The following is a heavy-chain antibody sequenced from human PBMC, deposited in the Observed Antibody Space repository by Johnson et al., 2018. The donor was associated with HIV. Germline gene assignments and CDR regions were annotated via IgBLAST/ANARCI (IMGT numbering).Heavy chain of an antibody. Sequence: VQLVESGGGLVQPGRSLRLSCAASGFTFDVYGMSWVRQAPGQGPEWVSGINWNGGSLAYADSVKGRFTISRDNSKNTLYLQMNSLRAEDTAVYYCARTDYGDYNDAFDIWGQGTMVTVSS. V-gene: IGHV3-20*04. CDR3: ARTDYGDYNDAFDI. CDR1: GFTFDVYG. J-gene: IGHJ3*02. CDR2: INWNGGSL. D-gene: IGHD4-17*01.